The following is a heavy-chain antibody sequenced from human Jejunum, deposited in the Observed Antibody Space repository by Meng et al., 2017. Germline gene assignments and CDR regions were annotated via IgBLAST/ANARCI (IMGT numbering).Heavy chain of an antibody. V-gene: IGHV4-34*01. D-gene: IGHD1-26*01. CDR3: ARRIRGGSYLG. Sequence: QLQLLQWGAGLLKPSETLSLTCTVDGDSFTDYYWNWIRQPPGKGLEWIGEIHHSGSTNYNPSLESRVTISRDTSKKQFSLRLSSVTAADTAVYYCARRIRGGSYLGWGQGTLVTVSS. CDR1: GDSFTDYY. J-gene: IGHJ4*02. CDR2: IHHSGST.